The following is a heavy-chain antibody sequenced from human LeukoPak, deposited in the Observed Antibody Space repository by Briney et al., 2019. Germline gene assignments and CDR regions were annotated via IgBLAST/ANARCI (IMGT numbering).Heavy chain of an antibody. CDR2: IYYSGST. D-gene: IGHD1-7*01. Sequence: KTSETLSLTCTVSGGSISSSSYYWGWIRQPPGKGLEWIGSIYYSGSTYYNPSLKSRVTISVDTYKNQFSLKLSSVTAADTAVYYCATILTGTTPFDYWGQGTLVTVSS. CDR1: GGSISSSSYY. J-gene: IGHJ4*02. V-gene: IGHV4-39*01. CDR3: ATILTGTTPFDY.